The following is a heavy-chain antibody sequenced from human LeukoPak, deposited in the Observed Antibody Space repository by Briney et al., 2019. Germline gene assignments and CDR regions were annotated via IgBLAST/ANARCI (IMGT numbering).Heavy chain of an antibody. CDR2: ITAYNPNT. CDR1: GGTFTIYA. V-gene: IGHV1-18*01. J-gene: IGHJ4*02. D-gene: IGHD1-26*01. Sequence: ASVTVSFTASGGTFTIYANSWVRQAPGQGKDWIGWITAYNPNTNYAQNLQVTVTMTTYTSTITAYMEVRSLISDDTAVYYCARDSGSYYFDYWGQGTLVTVSS. CDR3: ARDSGSYYFDY.